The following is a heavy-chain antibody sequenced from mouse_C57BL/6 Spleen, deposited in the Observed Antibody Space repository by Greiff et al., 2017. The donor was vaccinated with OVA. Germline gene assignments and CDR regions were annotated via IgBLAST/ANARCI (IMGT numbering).Heavy chain of an antibody. CDR3: AREYYGSSHYYFDY. D-gene: IGHD1-1*01. V-gene: IGHV5-4*01. Sequence: EVMLVESGGGLVKPGGSLKLSCAASGFTFSSYAMSWVRQTPEKRLEWVATISDGGSYTYYPDNVKGRFTISRDNAKNNLYLQMSHLKSEDTAMYYCAREYYGSSHYYFDYWGQGTTLTVSS. CDR2: ISDGGSYT. J-gene: IGHJ2*01. CDR1: GFTFSSYA.